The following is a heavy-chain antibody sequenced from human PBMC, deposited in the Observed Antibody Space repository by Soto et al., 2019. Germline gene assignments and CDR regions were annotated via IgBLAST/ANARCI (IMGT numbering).Heavy chain of an antibody. D-gene: IGHD4-17*01. CDR3: ARTTEDTVLFSQYFFDS. V-gene: IGHV4-39*01. CDR2: IYYSGST. J-gene: IGHJ4*02. CDR1: GASISSTTYY. Sequence: SETLSLTCTVSGASISSTTYYWGWIRQPPGKGLEWLGNIYYSGSTYYNPSLNSRVTISVDTSRNQFSLKLSSVTAADTAVYYCARTTEDTVLFSQYFFDSWGQGTLVTVSS.